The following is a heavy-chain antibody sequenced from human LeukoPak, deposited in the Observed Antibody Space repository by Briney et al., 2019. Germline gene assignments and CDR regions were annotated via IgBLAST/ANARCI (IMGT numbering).Heavy chain of an antibody. D-gene: IGHD2-15*01. CDR2: IYYSGST. V-gene: IGHV4-59*08. Sequence: PSETLSLTCTVSGGSISDYYWSWIRQPPGKGLEWIGYIYYSGSTNYNPSLKSRVTVSADTSNNQISLKLTSVTAADTAVYYCASHPGVAAADYWGEGTLVTVSS. CDR3: ASHPGVAAADY. J-gene: IGHJ4*02. CDR1: GGSISDYY.